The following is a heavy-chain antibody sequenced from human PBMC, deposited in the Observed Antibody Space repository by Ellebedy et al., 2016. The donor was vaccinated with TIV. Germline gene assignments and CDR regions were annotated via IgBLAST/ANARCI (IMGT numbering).Heavy chain of an antibody. J-gene: IGHJ6*02. CDR1: GFTFSSYW. Sequence: GESLKISXAASGFTFSSYWMHWVRQAPGKGLVWVSRINSDGSSTSYADSVKGRFTISRDNAKNTLYLQMNSLRAEDTAVYYCARDLRGSSWYQGYYSGGSHGMDVWGQGTTVTVSS. D-gene: IGHD6-13*01. V-gene: IGHV3-74*01. CDR3: ARDLRGSSWYQGYYSGGSHGMDV. CDR2: INSDGSST.